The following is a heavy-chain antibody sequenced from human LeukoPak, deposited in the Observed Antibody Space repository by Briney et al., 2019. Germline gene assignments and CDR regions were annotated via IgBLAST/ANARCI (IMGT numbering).Heavy chain of an antibody. CDR2: IYTSGST. CDR3: ARDVAAPFPGGGYFDY. V-gene: IGHV4-4*07. CDR1: GGSISSYY. D-gene: IGHD6-13*01. J-gene: IGHJ4*02. Sequence: SETLSLTCTVSGGSISSYYWSWIRQPAGKGLEWIGRIYTSGSTNYNPSLKSRVTMSVDTSKNQFSLKLSSVTAADTAVYYCARDVAAPFPGGGYFDYWGQGTLVTVSS.